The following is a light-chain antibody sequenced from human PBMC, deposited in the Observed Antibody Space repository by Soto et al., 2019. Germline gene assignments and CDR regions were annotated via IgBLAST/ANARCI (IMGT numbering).Light chain of an antibody. CDR3: QQYGALPPT. CDR1: QTVSNTY. J-gene: IGKJ4*01. CDR2: GAS. Sequence: EIVLTQFPGALSLSPGERVTLSCRASQTVSNTYLAWYQQKSGQAPKFLIYGASNMATGIPDRFSRSGSGTDFTLNISRLEPEDFAVYYCQQYGALPPTFGGGTKVEIK. V-gene: IGKV3-20*01.